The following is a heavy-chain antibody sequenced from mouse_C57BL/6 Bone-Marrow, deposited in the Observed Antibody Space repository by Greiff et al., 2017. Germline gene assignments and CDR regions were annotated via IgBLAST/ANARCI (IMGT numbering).Heavy chain of an antibody. CDR1: GYTFTSSG. CDR3: ARRGSYYYGSTAWFAY. V-gene: IGHV1-81*01. Sequence: VQLQQSGAELARPGASVKLSCKASGYTFTSSGISWVKQRTGQGLEWIGEIYPRSGNTYYNEKFKGKAPLTADKSSSTAYMELRSLTSEDSAVYFWARRGSYYYGSTAWFAYWGQGTLVTVSA. CDR2: IYPRSGNT. D-gene: IGHD1-1*01. J-gene: IGHJ3*01.